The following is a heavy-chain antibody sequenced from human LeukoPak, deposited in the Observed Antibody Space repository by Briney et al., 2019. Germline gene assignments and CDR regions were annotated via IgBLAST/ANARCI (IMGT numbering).Heavy chain of an antibody. CDR1: GFTFSNFA. V-gene: IGHV3-23*01. CDR2: ISGSGIRT. Sequence: GGSLRLSCSASGFTFSNFAMSWVRQAPGKGLEWVSGISGSGIRTFSADSVKGRFTISRDNSKNTLYLQIHSLGAEDTAVYYCAKSVDFTGYSSWDYWGRGTLVTVSS. J-gene: IGHJ4*02. CDR3: AKSVDFTGYSSWDY. D-gene: IGHD3-9*01.